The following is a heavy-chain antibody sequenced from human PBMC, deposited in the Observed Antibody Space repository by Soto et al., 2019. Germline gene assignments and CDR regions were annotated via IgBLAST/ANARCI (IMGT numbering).Heavy chain of an antibody. CDR1: GGSISGHY. D-gene: IGHD6-19*01. V-gene: IGHV4-59*11. CDR3: ARVGSSGWAPDY. CDR2: IFYSGIT. Sequence: PSETLSLTCTVSGGSISGHYWSWIRQSPGKGLEWIGYIFYSGITNYNPSLKSRVTISVDTSRNQFSLRLSSVTAADTAVYFCARVGSSGWAPDYWSQGTLVTAPQ. J-gene: IGHJ4*02.